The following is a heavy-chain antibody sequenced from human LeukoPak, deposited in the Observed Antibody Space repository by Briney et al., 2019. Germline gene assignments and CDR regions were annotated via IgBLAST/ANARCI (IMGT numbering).Heavy chain of an antibody. V-gene: IGHV3-21*01. J-gene: IGHJ4*02. Sequence: GGSLRLSCAASGFTFSSYSMDWVRQAPGKGLEWVSSISSSSSYIYYADSVKGRFTISRDNAKNSLYLQMNSLRAEDTAVYYGARDLYDILTGYLPYFDYWGQGTLVTVSS. D-gene: IGHD3-9*01. CDR2: ISSSSSYI. CDR3: ARDLYDILTGYLPYFDY. CDR1: GFTFSSYS.